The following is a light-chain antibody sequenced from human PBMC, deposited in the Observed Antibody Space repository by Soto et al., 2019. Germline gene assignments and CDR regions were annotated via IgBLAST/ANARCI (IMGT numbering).Light chain of an antibody. V-gene: IGKV3-20*01. CDR3: QQYGSSVRT. Sequence: EIVLTQSPGTLSLSPGERATLSCRASQSFTSSYLAWYQQKPGQAPRLLIYGASRRATGIPDRFSGSGSGTDFTLTISRLEPEDFAVYYCQQYGSSVRTFGQGTKVEIK. CDR2: GAS. J-gene: IGKJ1*01. CDR1: QSFTSSY.